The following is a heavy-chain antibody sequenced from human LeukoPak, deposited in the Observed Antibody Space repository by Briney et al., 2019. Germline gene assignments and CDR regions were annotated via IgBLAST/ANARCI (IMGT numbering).Heavy chain of an antibody. Sequence: PGGSLRLSCAASGFTFSSYAMSWVRQAPGKGLEWVSAISGSGGSTYYADSVKGRFTISRDNSKNTLYLQMNSLRAEDTAVYYCAKGRDCSGGSCYRYYYYGMDVWGQGTTVTVSS. D-gene: IGHD2-15*01. CDR3: AKGRDCSGGSCYRYYYYGMDV. V-gene: IGHV3-23*01. J-gene: IGHJ6*02. CDR2: ISGSGGST. CDR1: GFTFSSYA.